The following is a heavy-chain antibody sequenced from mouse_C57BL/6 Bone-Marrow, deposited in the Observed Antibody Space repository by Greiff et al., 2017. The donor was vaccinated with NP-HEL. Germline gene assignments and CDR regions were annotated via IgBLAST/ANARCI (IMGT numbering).Heavy chain of an antibody. Sequence: VQLQQSGAELARPGASVKLSCKASGYTFTSYGISWVKQRTGQGLEWIGEIYPRSGNTYYNEQFKGKATLTADKSSSTAYMELRSLTSEDSAVYFCARGGGYYYGSSYPWWYFDVWGTGTTVTVSS. J-gene: IGHJ1*03. V-gene: IGHV1-81*01. CDR3: ARGGGYYYGSSYPWWYFDV. D-gene: IGHD1-1*01. CDR1: GYTFTSYG. CDR2: IYPRSGNT.